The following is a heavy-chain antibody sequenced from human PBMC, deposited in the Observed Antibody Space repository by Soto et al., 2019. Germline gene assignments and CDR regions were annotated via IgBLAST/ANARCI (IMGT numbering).Heavy chain of an antibody. CDR2: ISTSSGYI. CDR1: GFTFSSYT. CDR3: ARDGWLDY. J-gene: IGHJ4*02. V-gene: IGHV3-21*01. Sequence: EVQLVESGGGLVKPGGSLRLSCAASGFTFSSYTMNWVRQAPGKGLEWVSSISTSSGYISYADSMKGRFTISRDDAKNSRYLQMSSLRAEDTAVYYCARDGWLDYWGQGTLVTVSS. D-gene: IGHD2-15*01.